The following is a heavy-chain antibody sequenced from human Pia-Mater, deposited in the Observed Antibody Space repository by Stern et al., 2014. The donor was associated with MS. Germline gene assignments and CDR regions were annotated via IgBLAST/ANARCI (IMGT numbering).Heavy chain of an antibody. D-gene: IGHD3-3*01. CDR3: TKGSGFWSGYCDY. J-gene: IGHJ4*02. CDR1: GLTFSTYA. V-gene: IGHV3-23*04. Sequence: EVQLVESGGGLVQPGGSLRLSCAASGLTFSTYAMSWVRQVPGKGLEWVSDISGNGGSTYYADSVRGRFTISRDNSKNTLYLQMNSLRAEDTAVYYCTKGSGFWSGYCDYWGQGTLVTVSS. CDR2: ISGNGGST.